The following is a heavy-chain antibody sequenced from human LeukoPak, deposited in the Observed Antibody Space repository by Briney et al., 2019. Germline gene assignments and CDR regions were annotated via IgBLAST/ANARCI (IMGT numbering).Heavy chain of an antibody. V-gene: IGHV1-18*01. D-gene: IGHD3-10*01. J-gene: IGHJ4*02. CDR1: GGTFSSYA. CDR2: ISAYNGNT. CDR3: ARAFSIAVRGDSHYGDY. Sequence: RASVKVSCKASGGTFSSYAISWVRQAPGQGLEWMGWISAYNGNTNYAQKLQGRVTMTTDTSTSTAYMELRSLRSDDTAVYYCARAFSIAVRGDSHYGDYWGQGTLVTVSS.